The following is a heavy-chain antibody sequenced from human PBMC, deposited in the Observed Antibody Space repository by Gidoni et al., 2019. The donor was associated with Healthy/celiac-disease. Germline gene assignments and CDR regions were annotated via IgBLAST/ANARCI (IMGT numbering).Heavy chain of an antibody. CDR1: GGSISSYY. CDR2: IYYSGST. Sequence: QVQLQESDPGLVKPSETLSLTCTVPGGSISSYYWSWLRQPPGKGLEWIGYIYYSGSTNDNPSLKSRVTISVDTSKNQFSLKLSSVTAADTAVYYCARYDIGGRSWALGGNWFDPWGQGTLVTVSS. V-gene: IGHV4-59*01. J-gene: IGHJ5*02. D-gene: IGHD6-13*01. CDR3: ARYDIGGRSWALGGNWFDP.